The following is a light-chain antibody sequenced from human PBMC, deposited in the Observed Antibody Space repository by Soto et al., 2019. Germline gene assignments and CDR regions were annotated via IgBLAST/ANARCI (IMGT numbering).Light chain of an antibody. V-gene: IGKV3-15*01. CDR1: QSVSNN. Sequence: DKVMTQSPATLSASPGERATLSCGASQSVSNNLAWYQQKPGQTPRLLIYAASTRATDIPARFSGSGSGTELTLTISSLQSEDFAVYYCQQYNNWPPITFGQGTRREIK. J-gene: IGKJ5*01. CDR2: AAS. CDR3: QQYNNWPPIT.